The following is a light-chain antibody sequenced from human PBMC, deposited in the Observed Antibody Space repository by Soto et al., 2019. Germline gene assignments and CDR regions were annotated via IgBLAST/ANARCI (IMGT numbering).Light chain of an antibody. CDR2: WAS. CDR3: QQYYSTPYT. V-gene: IGKV4-1*01. Sequence: DIVMTQSPDSLAVSLGERATINCKSSQSVLYSSNNKNHLAWYQQKPGQPPKLLIYWASTREFGVPDRFSGSGSGTDFTLTISSLQAEDVAVYYCQQYYSTPYTFGQGTKLEIK. CDR1: QSVLYSSNNKNH. J-gene: IGKJ2*01.